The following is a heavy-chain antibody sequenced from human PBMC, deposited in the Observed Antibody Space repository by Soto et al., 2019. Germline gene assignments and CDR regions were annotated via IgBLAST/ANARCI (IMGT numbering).Heavy chain of an antibody. V-gene: IGHV3-23*01. CDR2: INRGGGP. CDR1: GFTFKNYY. CDR3: ARADGPLPVTLLGF. J-gene: IGHJ4*02. D-gene: IGHD5-18*01. Sequence: EVRLLESGGGLVQPGGSLTLSCDTSGFTFKNYYMRWARQAPGEGREWVSSINRGGGPYYADSVKGRFTISRDNSKNMLYLRMNSLRADDTAVYFCARADGPLPVTLLGFWGQGTLVTVSS.